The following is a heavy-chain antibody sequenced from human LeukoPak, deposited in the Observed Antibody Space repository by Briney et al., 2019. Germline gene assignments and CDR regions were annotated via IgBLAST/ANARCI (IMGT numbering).Heavy chain of an antibody. J-gene: IGHJ6*03. D-gene: IGHD6-6*01. V-gene: IGHV4-34*01. CDR3: ARASSIAEPKSPWGYYYCMDV. CDR2: INHSGST. CDR1: GGSFRGYY. Sequence: SETLSLTCAVYGGSFRGYYWSWIRQPPGKGLEWIGEINHSGSTNYNPSLKSRVTISVDTSKNQFSLKLSSVTAADTAVYYCARASSIAEPKSPWGYYYCMDVWGKGTTVTVSS.